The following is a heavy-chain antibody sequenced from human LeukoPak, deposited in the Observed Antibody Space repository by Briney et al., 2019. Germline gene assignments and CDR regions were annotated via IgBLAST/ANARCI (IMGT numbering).Heavy chain of an antibody. Sequence: GGSLRLSCAASGFTFGNAWMSWVRQAPGKGLEWVGRIKSKTDGGTTDYAAPVKGRFTISRDDSKNTLYLQMNSLKTEDAAVYYCTTATMTLPGNWFDPWGQGTLVTVSS. CDR2: IKSKTDGGTT. J-gene: IGHJ5*02. V-gene: IGHV3-15*01. CDR1: GFTFGNAW. D-gene: IGHD3-3*01. CDR3: TTATMTLPGNWFDP.